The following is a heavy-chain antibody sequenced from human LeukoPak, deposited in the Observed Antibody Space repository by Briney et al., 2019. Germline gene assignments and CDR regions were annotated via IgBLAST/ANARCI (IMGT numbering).Heavy chain of an antibody. CDR3: ARDRPLTAMDV. V-gene: IGHV3-74*01. J-gene: IGHJ6*04. Sequence: GGSLRLSCAASGFTFSTYWMHWVRQAPGKGLVWVSRINSDASSTNYADSVKGRFTISRDNAKNTLYLQMNSLRAEDTAVYYCARDRPLTAMDVWGKGATVTISS. CDR2: INSDASST. D-gene: IGHD3-9*01. CDR1: GFTFSTYW.